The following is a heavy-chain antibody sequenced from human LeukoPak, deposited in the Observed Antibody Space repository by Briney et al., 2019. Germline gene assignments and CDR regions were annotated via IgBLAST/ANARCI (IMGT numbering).Heavy chain of an antibody. CDR1: GYTFTSYD. V-gene: IGHV1-8*01. Sequence: ALVKVSCKASGYTFTSYDINWVRQATGQGLEWMGWMNPNSGNTGYAQKFQGRVTMTRNTSISTAYMELGSLRSEDTAVYYCARLKSFGTPIFDPWGQGTLVTVSS. CDR2: MNPNSGNT. D-gene: IGHD1-1*01. J-gene: IGHJ5*02. CDR3: ARLKSFGTPIFDP.